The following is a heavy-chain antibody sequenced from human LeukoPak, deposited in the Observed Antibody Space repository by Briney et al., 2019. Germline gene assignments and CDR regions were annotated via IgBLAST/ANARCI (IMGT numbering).Heavy chain of an antibody. D-gene: IGHD2-21*02. CDR1: SGSITGYY. CDR3: ARGYCRDDICQVFPY. V-gene: IGHV4-59*01. J-gene: IGHJ4*02. Sequence: PSETLSLTCTVSSGSITGYYWSWIRQPPGKGLEWIAYVYATGTTNYNPSLKTRATISIDTSKNQLSLTLTSLTATDTAVYYCARGYCRDDICQVFPYWGQGTLVTVSS. CDR2: VYATGTT.